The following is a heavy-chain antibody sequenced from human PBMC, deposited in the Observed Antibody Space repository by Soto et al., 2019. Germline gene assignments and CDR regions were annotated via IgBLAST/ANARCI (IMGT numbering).Heavy chain of an antibody. D-gene: IGHD2-2*01. Sequence: EVQLLESGGGLVQAGGSLRLSCVGSGFTFSTHAMSWVRQVPGKGLEWVSTFSGSGGTIYYGESVKGRFTISRDDPKNTLYLDMNSLRVEDTAVYYCAKDPPWTVGPLAMDVWGQGTTVTVSS. V-gene: IGHV3-23*01. CDR3: AKDPPWTVGPLAMDV. CDR1: GFTFSTHA. J-gene: IGHJ6*02. CDR2: FSGSGGTI.